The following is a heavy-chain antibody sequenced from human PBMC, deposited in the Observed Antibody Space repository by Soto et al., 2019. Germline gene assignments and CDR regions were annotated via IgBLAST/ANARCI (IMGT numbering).Heavy chain of an antibody. V-gene: IGHV3-7*05. D-gene: IGHD6-6*01. CDR2: IKEDGSEQ. J-gene: IGHJ6*03. Sequence: PGGSLRLSCAASGFSISHYWMSWVRQAPGKGLEWVANIKEDGSEQNYVDSLKGRFTISRDNTKNSLYLQMNSLRADDTAVYYCARNQQVPPQYSSSAYYYYYYMDVWGKGTTVTVSS. CDR1: GFSISHYW. CDR3: ARNQQVPPQYSSSAYYYYYYMDV.